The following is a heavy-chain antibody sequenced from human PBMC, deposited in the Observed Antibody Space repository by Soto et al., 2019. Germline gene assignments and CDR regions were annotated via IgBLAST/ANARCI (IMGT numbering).Heavy chain of an antibody. CDR2: IDPSDSYT. J-gene: IGHJ6*02. CDR3: ARRDSIAVAYGMDV. Sequence: GESMKISCKGSGYSFTSYWISWVRQMPGKGLEWMGRIDPSDSYTNYSPSFQGHVTISADKSISTAYLQWSSLKASDTAMYYCARRDSIAVAYGMDVWGQGTTVTVSS. CDR1: GYSFTSYW. V-gene: IGHV5-10-1*01. D-gene: IGHD6-19*01.